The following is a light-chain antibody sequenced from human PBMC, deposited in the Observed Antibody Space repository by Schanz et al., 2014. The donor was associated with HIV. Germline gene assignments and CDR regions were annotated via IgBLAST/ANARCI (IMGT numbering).Light chain of an antibody. CDR1: RSNIGAGYA. CDR2: GNS. J-gene: IGLJ1*01. Sequence: QSVLTQPPSVSGAAGQRVTISCTGSRSNIGAGYAVHWYQQLPGTAPKLLIYGNSNRPSGVPDRFSGSKSGTSVSLAITGLQPEDEADYYCLSYDRSLSGPYVSGTGTKLTVL. CDR3: LSYDRSLSGPYV. V-gene: IGLV1-40*01.